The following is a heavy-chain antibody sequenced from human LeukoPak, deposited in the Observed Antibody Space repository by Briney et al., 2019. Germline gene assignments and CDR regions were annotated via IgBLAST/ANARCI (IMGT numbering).Heavy chain of an antibody. Sequence: GGSLRLSCAASGFTFSSYSMNWVRQAPGRGLEWVAYIRWSGDTIYYADSVKGRFTISRDNAKSSLFLQMNSLRAEDTAVYYCAREPPRTSSSWCLGSWGQGTLVTVSS. CDR2: IRWSGDTI. J-gene: IGHJ5*01. CDR3: AREPPRTSSSWCLGS. D-gene: IGHD6-13*01. V-gene: IGHV3-48*04. CDR1: GFTFSSYS.